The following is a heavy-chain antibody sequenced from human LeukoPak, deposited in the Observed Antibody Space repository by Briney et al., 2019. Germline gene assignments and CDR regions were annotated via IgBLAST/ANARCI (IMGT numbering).Heavy chain of an antibody. V-gene: IGHV3-33*01. CDR1: GFTFSSYG. CDR3: ARDQYSSSSVPHYYYYYGMDV. D-gene: IGHD6-6*01. CDR2: IWYDGSNK. J-gene: IGHJ6*02. Sequence: GGSLRLSCAASGFTFSSYGMHWVRQAPGKGLEWVAVIWYDGSNKYYADSVKGRFTISRDNFKNTLYLQMNSLRAEDTAVYYCARDQYSSSSVPHYYYYYGMDVWGQGTTVTVSS.